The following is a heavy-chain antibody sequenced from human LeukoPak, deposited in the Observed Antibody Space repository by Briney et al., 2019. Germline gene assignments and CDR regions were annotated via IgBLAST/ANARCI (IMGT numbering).Heavy chain of an antibody. J-gene: IGHJ4*02. Sequence: ASVKVSCKASGYTSTGYYMHWVRQAPGQGLEWMGWISAYNGNTNYAQKLQGRVTMTTDTSTSTAYMELRSLRSDDTAVYYCARDQGIAVAGTPFDYWGQGTLVTVSS. D-gene: IGHD6-19*01. V-gene: IGHV1-18*04. CDR2: ISAYNGNT. CDR3: ARDQGIAVAGTPFDY. CDR1: GYTSTGYY.